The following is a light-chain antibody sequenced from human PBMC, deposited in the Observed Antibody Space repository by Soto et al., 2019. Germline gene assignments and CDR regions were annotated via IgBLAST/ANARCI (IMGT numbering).Light chain of an antibody. Sequence: QSVLPQPASVSGCPGQSITISCTGTSSDVGGYNYVSWYQQHPGKAPKLMSYDVSNRPSGVSNRFSGSKSGNTASLTISGLQAEDEADYYCSSYTSSSTVLYVFGTGTKLTVL. CDR1: SSDVGGYNY. CDR3: SSYTSSSTVLYV. J-gene: IGLJ1*01. V-gene: IGLV2-14*01. CDR2: DVS.